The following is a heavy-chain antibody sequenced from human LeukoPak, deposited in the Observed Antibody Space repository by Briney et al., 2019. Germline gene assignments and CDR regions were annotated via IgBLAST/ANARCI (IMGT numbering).Heavy chain of an antibody. V-gene: IGHV4-59*08. Sequence: SETLSLTCTVSGGSISSYYWSWIRQPPGKGLEWIGYIYYSGSTNYNPSLKSRVTISVDTSKNQFSLKLSSVTAADTAVYYCARQYSYGYWLNPDYWGQGTLVTVSS. CDR2: IYYSGST. D-gene: IGHD5-18*01. CDR3: ARQYSYGYWLNPDY. CDR1: GGSISSYY. J-gene: IGHJ4*02.